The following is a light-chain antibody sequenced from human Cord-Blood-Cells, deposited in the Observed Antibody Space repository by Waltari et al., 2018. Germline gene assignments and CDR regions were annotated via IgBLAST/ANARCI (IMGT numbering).Light chain of an antibody. CDR1: SSDVGGYNY. V-gene: IGLV2-14*01. CDR3: SSYTSSSTRV. Sequence: QSALTQPASVSGSPGQSITISCTGTSSDVGGYNYVSWYQQHPGKAPKLMIYDVSNRRSGVSNRFSGSKSGNTASLTISGLQAEDEADYYCSSYTSSSTRVFGGGTKLTV. J-gene: IGLJ2*01. CDR2: DVS.